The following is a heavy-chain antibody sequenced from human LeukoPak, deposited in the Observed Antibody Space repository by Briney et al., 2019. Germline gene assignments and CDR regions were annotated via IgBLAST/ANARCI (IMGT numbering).Heavy chain of an antibody. J-gene: IGHJ4*02. V-gene: IGHV4-59*12. CDR2: MYYSGST. CDR3: ARDGRGSTSLDN. Sequence: PSETLSLTCTVSGASCSTYYWSWIRQPPGKGLEWIGYMYYSGSTNYNPSLKSRVTISVDTSRNQFSLKLSSVTAADTAVYYCARDGRGSTSLDNWGQGILVTVSS. D-gene: IGHD6-6*01. CDR1: GASCSTYY.